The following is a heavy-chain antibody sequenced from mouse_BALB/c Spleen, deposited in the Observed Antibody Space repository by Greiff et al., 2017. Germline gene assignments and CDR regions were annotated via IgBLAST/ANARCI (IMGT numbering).Heavy chain of an antibody. CDR2: ISYSGST. J-gene: IGHJ2*01. CDR3: ARNYGNFDY. Sequence: LKESGPGLVKPSQSLSLTCTVTGYSITSDYAWNWIRQFPGNKLEWMGYISYSGSTSYNPSLKSRISITRDTSKNQFFLQLNSVTTEDTATYYCARNYGNFDYWGQGTTLTVSS. D-gene: IGHD2-1*01. CDR1: GYSITSDYA. V-gene: IGHV3-2*02.